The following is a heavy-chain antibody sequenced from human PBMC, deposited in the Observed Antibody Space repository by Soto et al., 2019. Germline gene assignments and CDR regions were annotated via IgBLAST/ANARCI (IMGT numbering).Heavy chain of an antibody. CDR2: ISYDATKK. Sequence: QVQLVESGGGVVQPGGSLTLSCAASGFTFSSFALHWVRQAPGKGLEWVAFISYDATKKTYADSVKGRFTISRDSSKSTLYLQMNSLRPEDTAVYYCARPGLAAAPTDNWGQGTLVAVSS. CDR1: GFTFSSFA. D-gene: IGHD6-6*01. J-gene: IGHJ4*02. CDR3: ARPGLAAAPTDN. V-gene: IGHV3-30-3*01.